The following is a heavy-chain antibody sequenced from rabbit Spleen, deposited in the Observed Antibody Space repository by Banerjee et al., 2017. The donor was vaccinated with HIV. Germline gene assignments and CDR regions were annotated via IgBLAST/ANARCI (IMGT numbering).Heavy chain of an antibody. V-gene: IGHV1S40*01. CDR2: IYTGSGNT. Sequence: EESGGGLVKPGASLTLTCTASGFDLSTYAYMCWVRQAPGKGLEWIACIYTGSGNTWCANWAKGRFTVSKTSSTTVTLQMTSLTVADTATYFCARAENGDAHKFDLWGPGTLVTVS. CDR3: ARAENGDAHKFDL. J-gene: IGHJ4*01. CDR1: GFDLSTYAY. D-gene: IGHD2-1*01.